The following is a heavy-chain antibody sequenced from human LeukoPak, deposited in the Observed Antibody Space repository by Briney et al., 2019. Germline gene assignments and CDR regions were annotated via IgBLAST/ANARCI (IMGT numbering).Heavy chain of an antibody. CDR2: ISSSSSYI. Sequence: GGSLRLSCAASGFTFSSYSMNWVRQAPGKGLEWVSSISSSSSYIYYADSVKGRFTISRDNSRNTLYVQMNSLRAEDTAVYYCAKAHLLSTVTNYYYGMDVWGQGTTVTVSS. D-gene: IGHD4-17*01. J-gene: IGHJ6*02. CDR3: AKAHLLSTVTNYYYGMDV. V-gene: IGHV3-21*04. CDR1: GFTFSSYS.